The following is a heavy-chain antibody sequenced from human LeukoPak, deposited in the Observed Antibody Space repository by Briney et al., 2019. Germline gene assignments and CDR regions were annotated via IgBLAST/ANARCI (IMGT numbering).Heavy chain of an antibody. CDR2: FDPEDGEA. J-gene: IGHJ5*02. Sequence: ASVKVSCKVSGYALTELSMHWVRQAPGKGLEWMGSFDPEDGEAVYAQKFQGRVTLTEGTSTDTPYMELSSLRSEDTAVYYCATTLLGRGTNGFDPWGQGTLVTVSS. CDR1: GYALTELS. CDR3: ATTLLGRGTNGFDP. D-gene: IGHD5-12*01. V-gene: IGHV1-24*01.